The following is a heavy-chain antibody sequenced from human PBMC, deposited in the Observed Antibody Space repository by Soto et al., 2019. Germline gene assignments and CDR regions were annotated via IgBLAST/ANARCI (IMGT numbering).Heavy chain of an antibody. V-gene: IGHV3-30*03. CDR3: ARPLCSGGSCYTWFDP. CDR2: ISYDGSNK. CDR1: GFTFSSYG. D-gene: IGHD2-15*01. Sequence: PGGSLRLSCAASGFTFSSYGMHWVRQAPGKGLEWVAVISYDGSNKYYADSVKGRFTISRDNSKNTLYLQMNSLRAEDTAVYYCARPLCSGGSCYTWFDPWGQGTLVTVSS. J-gene: IGHJ5*02.